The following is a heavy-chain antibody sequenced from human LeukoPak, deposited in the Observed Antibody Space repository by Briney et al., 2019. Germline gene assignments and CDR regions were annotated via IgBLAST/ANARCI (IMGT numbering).Heavy chain of an antibody. CDR1: GFTFSSYG. J-gene: IGHJ5*02. CDR2: ISASGRST. D-gene: IGHD6-13*01. Sequence: TVGTLRLSCAASGFTFSSYGMSWVRQAPGKGLEGFSTISASGRSTYYADSVNGQFTISREYSKNTLYLQMNSLRAEDTAVYYCAKGQESGTVLRWFDPWGQGTLVTVSS. CDR3: AKGQESGTVLRWFDP. V-gene: IGHV3-23*01.